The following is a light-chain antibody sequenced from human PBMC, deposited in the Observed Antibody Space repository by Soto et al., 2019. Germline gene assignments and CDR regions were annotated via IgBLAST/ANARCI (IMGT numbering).Light chain of an antibody. V-gene: IGKV3-20*01. CDR1: QRFSNNY. J-gene: IGKJ1*01. Sequence: DIVFTQSQVTLSLSPGERATLSCPASQRFSNNYLACYQQKPDQAPRLILDGVSRRATGIPDRFSGSGTGTDFALTISRLEPDDFALYSCQQYGSTLTPFGQGTKLPIK. CDR3: QQYGSTLTP. CDR2: GVS.